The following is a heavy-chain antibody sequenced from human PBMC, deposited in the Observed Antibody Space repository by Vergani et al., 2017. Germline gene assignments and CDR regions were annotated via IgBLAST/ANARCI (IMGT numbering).Heavy chain of an antibody. CDR3: ARVVPRRYSYVYYSGMDV. CDR1: GYTFTSYG. J-gene: IGHJ6*02. CDR2: ISAYNGNT. D-gene: IGHD5-18*01. Sequence: QVQLVQSGAEVKKPGASVKVPCKASGYTFTSYGISWVRQAPGQGLEWMGWISAYNGNTNYAQKLQGRVTMTTDTSTSTAYMELRSLRSDDTAVYYCARVVPRRYSYVYYSGMDVWGQGTTVTVSS. V-gene: IGHV1-18*01.